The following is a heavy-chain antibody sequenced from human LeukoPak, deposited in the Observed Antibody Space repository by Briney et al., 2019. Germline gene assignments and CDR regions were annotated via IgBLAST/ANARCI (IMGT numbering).Heavy chain of an antibody. Sequence: KPSETLSLTCTVTGGSISSSSYYWGWLRQPPGKGLEWIGSMYYSGSTYDNPSLRSRVTISVDTSKSQFSLKMSSVTAADTAVYYCARHLGDVVVVPAAKSWFDPWGQGTLVTVSS. J-gene: IGHJ5*02. CDR1: GGSISSSSYY. CDR2: MYYSGST. D-gene: IGHD2-2*01. CDR3: ARHLGDVVVVPAAKSWFDP. V-gene: IGHV4-39*01.